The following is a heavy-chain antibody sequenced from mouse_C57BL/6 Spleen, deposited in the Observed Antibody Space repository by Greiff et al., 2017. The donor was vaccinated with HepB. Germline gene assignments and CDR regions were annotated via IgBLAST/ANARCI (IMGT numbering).Heavy chain of an antibody. J-gene: IGHJ3*01. D-gene: IGHD1-1*01. CDR2: IYPRSGNT. CDR3: ARCGDYYGSSPAWFAY. CDR1: GYTFTSYG. V-gene: IGHV1-81*01. Sequence: VKLMESGAELARPGASVKLSCKASGYTFTSYGISWVKQRTGQGLEWIGEIYPRSGNTYYNEKFKGKATLTADKSSSTAYMELRSLTSEDSAVYFCARCGDYYGSSPAWFAYWGQGTLVTVSA.